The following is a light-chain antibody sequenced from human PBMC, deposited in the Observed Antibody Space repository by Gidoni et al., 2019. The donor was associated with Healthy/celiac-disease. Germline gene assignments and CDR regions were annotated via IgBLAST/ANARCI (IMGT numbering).Light chain of an antibody. CDR2: AAS. CDR3: QQLNRFPLT. J-gene: IGKJ4*01. Sequence: IQLTQSPSSLSASVGDRVTITCRASQGISSYLAWYQKKPGKAPKLLIYAASTLQSGVPSRFSGSGSGTDFTLTISRLQPEDFAAYYCQQLNRFPLTFXRXTKVEIK. CDR1: QGISSY. V-gene: IGKV1-9*01.